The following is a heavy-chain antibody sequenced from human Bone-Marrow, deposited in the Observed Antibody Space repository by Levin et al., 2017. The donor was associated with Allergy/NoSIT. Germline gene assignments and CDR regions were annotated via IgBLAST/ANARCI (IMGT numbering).Heavy chain of an antibody. CDR1: GYTLSELS. CDR3: AAGSVVQGGTLMPDDAFDI. J-gene: IGHJ3*02. CDR2: FDPEDVEI. D-gene: IGHD1-26*01. V-gene: IGHV1-24*01. Sequence: PPASVKVSCKVSGYTLSELSVHWVRQAPGKGLEWMGGFDPEDVEITYAQKFQGRVTMAEDTSTDTAYMEVSSLTSEDTAVYYCAAGSVVQGGTLMPDDAFDIWGQGTLVTVSS.